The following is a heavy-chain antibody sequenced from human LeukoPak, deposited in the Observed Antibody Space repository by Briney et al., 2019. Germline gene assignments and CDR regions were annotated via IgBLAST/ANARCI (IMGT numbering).Heavy chain of an antibody. CDR1: GGSISSYY. CDR2: IYYSGST. CDR3: ARVPATRYYSDY. D-gene: IGHD2-15*01. J-gene: IGHJ4*02. V-gene: IGHV4-59*01. Sequence: SETLSLTCTVSGGSISSYYWSWIRQPPGKGLEWIGYIYYSGSTNYNPSLKSRVTISVDTSKNQFSLKLSSVTAADTAVYYCARVPATRYYSDYWGQGTLVTVSS.